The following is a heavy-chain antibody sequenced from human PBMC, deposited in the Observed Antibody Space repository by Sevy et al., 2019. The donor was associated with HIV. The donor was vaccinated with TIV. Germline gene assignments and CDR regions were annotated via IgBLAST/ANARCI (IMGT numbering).Heavy chain of an antibody. CDR3: ARDSVVVPAALRY. CDR1: GYTFTDYY. Sequence: ASVKVSCKASGYTFTDYYLHWVRQAPGQGLEWMGWINPKSGGTKFAQKFQGRVTLTRDTSMSTAYIDLSRLRSDDTAVYYCARDSVVVPAALRYWDQGTLVTVSS. V-gene: IGHV1-2*02. J-gene: IGHJ4*02. D-gene: IGHD2-2*01. CDR2: INPKSGGT.